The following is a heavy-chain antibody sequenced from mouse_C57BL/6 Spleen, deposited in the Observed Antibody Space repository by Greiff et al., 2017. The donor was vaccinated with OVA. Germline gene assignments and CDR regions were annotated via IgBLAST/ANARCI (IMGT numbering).Heavy chain of an antibody. J-gene: IGHJ4*01. V-gene: IGHV14-3*01. CDR1: GFNIKNTY. D-gene: IGHD1-1*01. CDR2: IDPANGNT. CDR3: ATYYGSSRYAMDY. Sequence: VQLKQSVAELVRPGASVKLSCTASGFNIKNTYMHWVKQRPEQGLEWIGRIDPANGNTKYAPKFQGKATITADTSSNTAYLQLSSLTSEDTAIYYCATYYGSSRYAMDYWGQGTSVTVSS.